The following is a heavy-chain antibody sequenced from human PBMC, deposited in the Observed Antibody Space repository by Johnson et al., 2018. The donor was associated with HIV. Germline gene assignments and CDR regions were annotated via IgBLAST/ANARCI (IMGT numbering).Heavy chain of an antibody. D-gene: IGHD3-16*01. Sequence: QVQFVESGGGVVQPGRSLRLSCAASGFTFSRYGMHWVRQAPGKGLEWVAFISHDERIEYYGDSVKGRFTISRDNAKNSLYLQMNSLRAEDTAVYYCARDPGWGAFDIWGQGTVVTVSS. CDR1: GFTFSRYG. CDR3: ARDPGWGAFDI. CDR2: ISHDERIE. J-gene: IGHJ3*02. V-gene: IGHV3-30*03.